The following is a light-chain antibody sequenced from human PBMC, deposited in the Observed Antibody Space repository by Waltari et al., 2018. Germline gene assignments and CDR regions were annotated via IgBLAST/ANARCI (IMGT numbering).Light chain of an antibody. J-gene: IGKJ1*01. Sequence: ENVLTQSPGTLALSPGERATLSCRATQNINRNFLAWYQQKPGQAPRLLIYDAVNRASGIPDRFSGRGSGTDFTLTISSLEPEDFAVYYCQQYGSPPSRTFGQGTKVEMK. V-gene: IGKV3-20*01. CDR3: QQYGSPPSRT. CDR2: DAV. CDR1: QNINRNF.